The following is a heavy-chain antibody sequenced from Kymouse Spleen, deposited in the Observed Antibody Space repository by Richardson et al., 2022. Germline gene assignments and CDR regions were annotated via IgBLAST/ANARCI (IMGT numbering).Heavy chain of an antibody. J-gene: IGHJ4*02. CDR3: AKDGITGTTEFDY. CDR1: GFTFSSYG. CDR2: ISYDGSNK. Sequence: QVQLVESGGGVVQPGRSLRLSCAASGFTFSSYGMHWVRQAPGKGLEWVAVISYDGSNKYYADSVKGRFTISRDNSKNTLYLQMNSLRAEDTAVYYCAKDGITGTTEFDYWGQGTLVTVSS. D-gene: IGHD1-7*01. V-gene: IGHV3-30*18.